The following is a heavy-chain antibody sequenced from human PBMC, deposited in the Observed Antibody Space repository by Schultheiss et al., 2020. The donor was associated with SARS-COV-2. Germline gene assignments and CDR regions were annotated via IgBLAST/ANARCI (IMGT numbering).Heavy chain of an antibody. CDR3: AVYCSSTSCYNRDYGMDV. D-gene: IGHD2-2*02. V-gene: IGHV1-69*06. J-gene: IGHJ6*02. CDR1: GGTFTNSA. CDR2: VIPIFGTA. Sequence: SVKVSCKASGGTFTNSAISWVRQAPGQGLAPGQGLEWVGGVIPIFGTANYAQKFQGRVTITADKSTSTAYMELSSLRSEDTAVYYCAVYCSSTSCYNRDYGMDVWGQGTTVTVSS.